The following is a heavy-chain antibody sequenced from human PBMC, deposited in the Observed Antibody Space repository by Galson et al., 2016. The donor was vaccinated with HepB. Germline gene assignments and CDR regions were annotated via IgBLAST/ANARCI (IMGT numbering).Heavy chain of an antibody. CDR3: ARGPGEIQLELTWYFDL. J-gene: IGHJ2*01. Sequence: SVKVSCKASGGTFSSYTISWVRQAPGQGLEWMGGVIPIFATVNYAQKFQGRVTITADTSTNTAYMELSSLRSEDTAVYNCARGPGEIQLELTWYFDLWGRGTLVTVSS. CDR2: VIPIFATV. D-gene: IGHD5-18*01. CDR1: GGTFSSYT. V-gene: IGHV1-69*06.